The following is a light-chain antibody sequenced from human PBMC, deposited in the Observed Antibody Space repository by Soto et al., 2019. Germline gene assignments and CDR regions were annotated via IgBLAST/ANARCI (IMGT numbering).Light chain of an antibody. J-gene: IGKJ1*01. CDR3: QQTASSPRT. CDR1: QSVSSN. Sequence: EIVMTQSPATLSVSPGERATLSCRASQSVSSNLAWYQQKPGQAPRLLIYGASTRATGIPARFSGSGSGTEFTLTISSLQSEDFAVYYCQQTASSPRTFGQGTKVEVK. CDR2: GAS. V-gene: IGKV3-15*01.